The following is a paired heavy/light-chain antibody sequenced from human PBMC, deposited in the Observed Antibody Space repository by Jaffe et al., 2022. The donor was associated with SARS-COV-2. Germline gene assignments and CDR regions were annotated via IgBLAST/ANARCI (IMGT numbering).Heavy chain of an antibody. CDR1: GYSISNGYY. J-gene: IGHJ4*02. CDR2: IYHSGST. D-gene: IGHD5-18*01. CDR3: ARDDGYFENNW. V-gene: IGHV4-38-2*02. Sequence: QVHLQESGPGVVKPSETLVLTCTVSGYSISNGYYWGWIRQPPGKGLEWIGSIYHSGSTNYIPSLKSRVTISVDTSKNQFSLKLSSVTAADTAVYYCARDDGYFENNWWGQGTLVTVSS.
Light chain of an antibody. CDR2: GAS. CDR1: QILRSKY. V-gene: IGKV3-20*01. J-gene: IGKJ1*01. CDR3: QQYDTSPWTLT. Sequence: EIVLTQSPGTLSLSPGDRATLSCRASQILRSKYLAWYQQRPGQAPRLLIYGASTRATGIPDRFSGSGSGTDFTLTITRLEPDDFAVYYCQQYDTSPWTLTFGQGTKVEIK.